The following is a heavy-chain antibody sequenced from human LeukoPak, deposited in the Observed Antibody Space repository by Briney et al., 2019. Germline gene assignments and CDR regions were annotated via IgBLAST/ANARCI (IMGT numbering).Heavy chain of an antibody. CDR1: GFTFSNYA. Sequence: PGGSLRLSCAASGFTFSNYAMSWVRQAPGKGLEWVANIKQDGSEKYYVDSVKGRFTISRDNAKNSLYLQMNSLRAEDTAVYYCASIDYYGSGSYYPFDYWGQGTLVTVSS. J-gene: IGHJ4*02. D-gene: IGHD3-10*01. V-gene: IGHV3-7*02. CDR3: ASIDYYGSGSYYPFDY. CDR2: IKQDGSEK.